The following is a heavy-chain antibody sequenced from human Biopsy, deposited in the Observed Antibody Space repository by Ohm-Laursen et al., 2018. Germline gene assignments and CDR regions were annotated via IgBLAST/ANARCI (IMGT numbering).Heavy chain of an antibody. Sequence: ASVKVSCNASGYDFLDFHIQWVRQVPGQGLEWIGHINPHTGVTKYAQKFLDRITMTGDTSISTAYMDLSRLTSADTGIYYCARPSGGVSTIGFDPWGQGTLVIVSS. CDR1: GYDFLDFH. CDR3: ARPSGGVSTIGFDP. V-gene: IGHV1-2*05. CDR2: INPHTGVT. D-gene: IGHD5/OR15-5a*01. J-gene: IGHJ5*02.